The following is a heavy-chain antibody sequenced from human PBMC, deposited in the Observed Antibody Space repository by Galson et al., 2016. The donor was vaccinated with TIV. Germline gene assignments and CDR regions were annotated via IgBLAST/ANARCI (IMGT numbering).Heavy chain of an antibody. Sequence: CAISGDSVSSNSAAWNWIRQSPSRGLEWLGRTYCRSRCYYDYAVSVKSRITINPDTSTNQFSLQLNSVTPEDTAVYYCTRAAGKNGASCYATCETFDIWGQGTMVTVSS. D-gene: IGHD2-2*01. CDR2: TYCRSRCYY. V-gene: IGHV6-1*01. J-gene: IGHJ3*02. CDR3: TRAAGKNGASCYATCETFDI. CDR1: GDSVSSNSAA.